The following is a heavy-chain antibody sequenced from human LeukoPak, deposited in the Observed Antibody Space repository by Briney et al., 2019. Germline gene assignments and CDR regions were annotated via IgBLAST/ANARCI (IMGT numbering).Heavy chain of an antibody. J-gene: IGHJ3*02. CDR1: GFTFSSYS. D-gene: IGHD6-13*01. V-gene: IGHV3-21*01. CDR2: ISSSSSYI. CDR3: ARGRSSWSRDAFDI. Sequence: PGGSLRLSCAASGFTFSSYSMNWVRQAPGKGLEWVSSISSSSSYIYYADSVKGRFTISRDNAKNSLYLQMNSLRAEDTAVYYCARGRSSWSRDAFDIWGQGTMVTVSS.